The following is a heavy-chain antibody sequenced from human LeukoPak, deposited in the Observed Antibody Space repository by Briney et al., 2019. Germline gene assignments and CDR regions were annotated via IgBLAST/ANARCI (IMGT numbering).Heavy chain of an antibody. V-gene: IGHV3-23*01. CDR1: GFTFSSYA. CDR3: AKGDYYGSTSYYYFDY. CDR2: ISGSGGST. D-gene: IGHD3-10*01. J-gene: IGHJ4*02. Sequence: PGGSLRLSCAASGFTFSSYAMSWVRQAPGKGLEWVSAISGSGGSTYYADSVKGRFTISRDNSKNTLYLQMNSLRAEDTAVYYCAKGDYYGSTSYYYFDYWGQGTLVTVSS.